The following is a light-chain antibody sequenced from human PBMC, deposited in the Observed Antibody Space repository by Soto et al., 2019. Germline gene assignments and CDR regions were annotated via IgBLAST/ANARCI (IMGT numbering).Light chain of an antibody. V-gene: IGKV2-28*01. CDR2: LGS. CDR3: MQALQPPPIT. J-gene: IGKJ5*01. CDR1: QSLLHSNGYNY. Sequence: DIVMTQSPLSLPVTPGEPASISCRSSQSLLHSNGYNYLDWYLQKPGQSPQLLIYLGSNRASGVPDRFSGSGSGTDFTLKISRVEDEDVGVYYCMQALQPPPITFGQGTRLEIK.